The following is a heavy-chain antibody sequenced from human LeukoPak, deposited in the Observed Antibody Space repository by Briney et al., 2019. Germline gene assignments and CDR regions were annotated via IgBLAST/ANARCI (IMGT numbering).Heavy chain of an antibody. J-gene: IGHJ6*02. V-gene: IGHV1-18*01. CDR1: GYTFTSYG. CDR3: ASPSLLWFGDDYYYYGMDV. Sequence: ASVKVSCKASGYTFTSYGISWVRQAPGQGLEWMGWISAYNGNTNYAQKLQDRVTMTTDTSTSTAYMELRSLRSDDTAVYYCASPSLLWFGDDYYYYGMDVWGQGTTVTVSS. CDR2: ISAYNGNT. D-gene: IGHD3-10*01.